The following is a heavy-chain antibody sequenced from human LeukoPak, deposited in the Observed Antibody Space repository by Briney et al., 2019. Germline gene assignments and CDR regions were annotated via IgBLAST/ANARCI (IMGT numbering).Heavy chain of an antibody. CDR2: ISSSSSYI. Sequence: GGSLRLSCAASGFTFSSYSMNWVRQALGKGLEWVSSISSSSSYIYYADSVKGRFTISRDNAKNSLYLQINSLRAEDTAVYYCARDHPEGTGGFDYWGQGTLVTVSS. D-gene: IGHD2-8*02. J-gene: IGHJ4*02. V-gene: IGHV3-21*01. CDR3: ARDHPEGTGGFDY. CDR1: GFTFSSYS.